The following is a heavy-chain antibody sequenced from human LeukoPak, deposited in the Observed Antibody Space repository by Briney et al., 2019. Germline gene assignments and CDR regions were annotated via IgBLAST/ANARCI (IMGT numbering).Heavy chain of an antibody. D-gene: IGHD6-13*01. J-gene: IGHJ4*02. V-gene: IGHV4-59*01. CDR3: ARGVYIAAAQYGY. Sequence: PSETLSLTCTVSGGSISSYYWSWIRQPPGKGLEWIGYIYYSGTANYNPSLKSRVTISVDTSKNQFSLKLSSVTAADTAVYYCARGVYIAAAQYGYWGQGTLVTVSS. CDR2: IYYSGTA. CDR1: GGSISSYY.